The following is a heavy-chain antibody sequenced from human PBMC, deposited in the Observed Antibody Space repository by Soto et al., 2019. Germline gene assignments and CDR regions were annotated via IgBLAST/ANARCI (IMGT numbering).Heavy chain of an antibody. CDR1: GFTFSDFP. CDR3: ARDMRHDYASGRLDY. V-gene: IGHV3-30-3*01. CDR2: ISYDGNDE. J-gene: IGHJ4*02. Sequence: QVELVESGGGVVQPGASLRLSCVASGFTFSDFPLHWVRRAPGKGLEWVAVISYDGNDESYSDSVKGRCTISRDNSKTTVYLQMNSLRADDMAVYHCARDMRHDYASGRLDYLGQGTLVTVAS. D-gene: IGHD3-10*01.